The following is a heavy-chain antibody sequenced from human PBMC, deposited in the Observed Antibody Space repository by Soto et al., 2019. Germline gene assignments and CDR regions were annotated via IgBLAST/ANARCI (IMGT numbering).Heavy chain of an antibody. CDR3: SRSLNA. CDR2: INQDGSEK. D-gene: IGHD2-8*01. J-gene: IGHJ5*02. V-gene: IGHV3-7*01. CDR1: GFTFSTYW. Sequence: PGGSLRLSCADSGFTFSTYWMDWVRQTPGKGLEWVANINQDGSEKNYVDSVKGRFTISRDNAKNSLYLQMSSLTADDSALYYCSRSLNAWGQGTLVTVSS.